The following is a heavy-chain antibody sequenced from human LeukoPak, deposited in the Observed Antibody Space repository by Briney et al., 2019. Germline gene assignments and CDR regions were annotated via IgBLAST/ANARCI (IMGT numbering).Heavy chain of an antibody. CDR3: ARDRERWLAKKGAFDI. CDR2: TRYDGSNE. D-gene: IGHD5-24*01. J-gene: IGHJ3*02. CDR1: GFTFISYG. V-gene: IGHV3-30*02. Sequence: PGGSLRLSCAASGFTFISYGMHWVRQAPGKGLEWVAFTRYDGSNEYYAGSVKGRFTISRDSSKNSLYLQMNSLRPEDTAVYYCARDRERWLAKKGAFDIWGQGTMVTVSS.